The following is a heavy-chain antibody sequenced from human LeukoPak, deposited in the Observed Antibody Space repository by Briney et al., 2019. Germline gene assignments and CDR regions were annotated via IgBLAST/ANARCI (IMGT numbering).Heavy chain of an antibody. CDR3: ARGSHDYGDYWFDP. D-gene: IGHD4-17*01. Sequence: SETLSLTCTVSGGSISSGDYYWSWIRQPPGKGLEWIGYIYYSGSTYYNPSLKSRVTISVDTPKNQFSLKLSSVTAADTAVYYCARGSHDYGDYWFDPWGQGTLVTVSS. CDR1: GGSISSGDYY. J-gene: IGHJ5*02. V-gene: IGHV4-30-4*01. CDR2: IYYSGST.